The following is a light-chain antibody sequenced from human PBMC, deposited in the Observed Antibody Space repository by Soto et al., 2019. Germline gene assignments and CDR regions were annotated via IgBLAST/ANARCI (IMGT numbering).Light chain of an antibody. CDR2: KAS. J-gene: IGKJ1*01. V-gene: IGKV1-5*03. CDR1: QSIGSW. Sequence: IQMTQSPSTLSASVGDRVAITCRASQSIGSWVAWYQQKPGKAPKVLISKASTLESGVPARFSGSGSGTEFTLTISSLQPDGVATYYCQLYNSYLWRFGQGTKVDIK. CDR3: QLYNSYLWR.